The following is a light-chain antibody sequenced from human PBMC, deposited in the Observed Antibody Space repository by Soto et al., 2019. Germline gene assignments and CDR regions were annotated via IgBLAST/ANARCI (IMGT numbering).Light chain of an antibody. V-gene: IGKV3-11*01. J-gene: IGKJ4*01. CDR3: QQRCDWPLT. Sequence: EIVLTQSPGTLSLSPGERATLSCRASQSVSSQVAGYQQKPGQAPRLLSYDASNRATGIPARFSGSGSATDFTLTISSLQPEDFAVYYCQQRCDWPLTFGGGTKVDIK. CDR1: QSVSSQ. CDR2: DAS.